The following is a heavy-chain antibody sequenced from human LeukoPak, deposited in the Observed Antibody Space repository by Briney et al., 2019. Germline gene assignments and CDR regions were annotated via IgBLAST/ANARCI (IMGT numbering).Heavy chain of an antibody. CDR2: IYSGGST. V-gene: IGHV3-66*02. J-gene: IGHJ4*02. CDR1: GFTVSSNY. Sequence: GGSLRLSCAASGFTVSSNYMSWVRQAPGKGLEWVSVIYSGGSTYYADSVKGRFTISRDNSKNTLYLQMNSLRDEDTAVYYCARGLDTAMVTFFDYWGQGTLVTGSS. D-gene: IGHD5-18*01. CDR3: ARGLDTAMVTFFDY.